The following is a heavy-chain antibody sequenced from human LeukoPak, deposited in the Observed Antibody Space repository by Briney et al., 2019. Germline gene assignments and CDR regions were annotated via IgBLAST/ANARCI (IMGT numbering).Heavy chain of an antibody. CDR2: INPNSGGT. J-gene: IGHJ4*02. Sequence: ASVKVSCMAAGYTFTGYYMHWGRQAPGQGLEWMGWINPNSGGTNYAQKFQGRVTMTRDTSISTAYMELSRLRSDDMAVYYCARSIANYYFDSDWGQGTLVTVSS. CDR3: ARSIANYYFDSD. CDR1: GYTFTGYY. V-gene: IGHV1-2*02. D-gene: IGHD3-22*01.